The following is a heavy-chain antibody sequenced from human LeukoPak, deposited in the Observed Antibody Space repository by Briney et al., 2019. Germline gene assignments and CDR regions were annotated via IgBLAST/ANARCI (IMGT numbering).Heavy chain of an antibody. V-gene: IGHV3-33*01. J-gene: IGHJ4*02. CDR2: IWYDGSNK. D-gene: IGHD3-3*01. Sequence: GGSLRLSCAASGFTFSSYGMHWVRQAPGKGLEWVAVIWYDGSNKYYADSVKGRFTISRDNSKNTLYLQMNSLRAEDTAVYYCASTDYDFWSGYYPFDYWGQGTLVTVSS. CDR3: ASTDYDFWSGYYPFDY. CDR1: GFTFSSYG.